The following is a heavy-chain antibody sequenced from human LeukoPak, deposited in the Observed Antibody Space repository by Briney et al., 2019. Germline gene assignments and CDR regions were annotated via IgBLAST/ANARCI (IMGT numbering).Heavy chain of an antibody. Sequence: PGGSLRLSCAASGFTFSTYWMSWVRQAPGKGLEWVANIRKDGSEKYYVDSVKGRFTISRDNAKKSLYLQMNSLRSEDTAVYYWANVGLYCSGTNCYEWDFEYWGQGTLVTVSS. D-gene: IGHD2-15*01. J-gene: IGHJ4*02. V-gene: IGHV3-7*01. CDR1: GFTFSTYW. CDR3: ANVGLYCSGTNCYEWDFEY. CDR2: IRKDGSEK.